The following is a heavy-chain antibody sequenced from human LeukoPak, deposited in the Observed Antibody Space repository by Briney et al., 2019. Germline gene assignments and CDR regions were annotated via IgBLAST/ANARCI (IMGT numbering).Heavy chain of an antibody. CDR3: AKGPYCSSTSCYTIGSFDY. Sequence: GGSLRLSCAASGFTVSSNYMSWVRQAPGKGLEWVSTISGSGGGTFYADSVKGRFTISRDNSKNTLYLQMNSLRAEDTAVYYCAKGPYCSSTSCYTIGSFDYWGQGTLVTVSS. CDR1: GFTVSSNY. D-gene: IGHD2-2*02. J-gene: IGHJ4*02. CDR2: ISGSGGGT. V-gene: IGHV3-23*01.